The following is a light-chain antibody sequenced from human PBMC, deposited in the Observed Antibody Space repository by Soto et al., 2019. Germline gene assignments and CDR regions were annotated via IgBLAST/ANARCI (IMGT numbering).Light chain of an antibody. CDR2: GVY. CDR3: QQYHNWPVT. V-gene: IGKV3D-15*01. Sequence: EIVLTQYPTILHVSPGERARLSWRASQSVSSNLAWYQQKPGQAPRLLIYGVYTRAPGIPARFSGSGSGTEFTLTISSLQSEDIAVYYCQQYHNWPVTFGGGTKVDIK. J-gene: IGKJ4*01. CDR1: QSVSSN.